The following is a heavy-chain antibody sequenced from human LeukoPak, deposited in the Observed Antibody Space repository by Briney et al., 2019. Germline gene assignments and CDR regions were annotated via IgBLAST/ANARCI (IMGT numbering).Heavy chain of an antibody. J-gene: IGHJ3*02. V-gene: IGHV4-39*01. CDR3: ARPRIAADAFDI. Sequence: ASETLSLTCTVSGGSISSSSYYWGWIRQPPGKGLEWIGSIYYSGSTYYNPSLKSRVTISVDTSKNQFSLRLSSVTAADTAVYYCARPRIAADAFDIWGQGTMVTVSS. CDR1: GGSISSSSYY. CDR2: IYYSGST. D-gene: IGHD6-25*01.